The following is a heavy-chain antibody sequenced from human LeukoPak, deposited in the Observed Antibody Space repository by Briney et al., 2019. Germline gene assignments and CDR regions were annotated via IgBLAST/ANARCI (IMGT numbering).Heavy chain of an antibody. CDR1: GYTFTSYG. Sequence: ASVKVSCKASGYTFTSYGITWVRQAPGQGLEWMGWISGYNGNTNYAQKLQGRVTMTTDTSTSTAYMELRSLRSDDTAVYYCARTMTTNNWFDPWGQGTLVTVSS. CDR2: ISGYNGNT. CDR3: ARTMTTNNWFDP. V-gene: IGHV1-18*01. J-gene: IGHJ5*02. D-gene: IGHD4-17*01.